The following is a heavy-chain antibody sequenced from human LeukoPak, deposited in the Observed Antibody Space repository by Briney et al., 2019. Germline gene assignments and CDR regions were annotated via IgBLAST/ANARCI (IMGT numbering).Heavy chain of an antibody. J-gene: IGHJ4*02. D-gene: IGHD6-19*01. CDR1: GFTFSDYY. V-gene: IGHV3-53*04. Sequence: PGGSLRLSCAASGFTFSDYYMSWIRQAPGKGLEWVSVIYSGGSTYYADSVKGRFTISRHNSKNTLYLQMNSLRAEDTAVYYCARGFQDGSGWYGTYYFDYWGQGTLVTVSS. CDR3: ARGFQDGSGWYGTYYFDY. CDR2: IYSGGST.